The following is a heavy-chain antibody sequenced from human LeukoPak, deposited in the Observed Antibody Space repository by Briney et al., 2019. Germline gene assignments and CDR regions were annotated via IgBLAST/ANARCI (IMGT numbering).Heavy chain of an antibody. J-gene: IGHJ4*02. V-gene: IGHV3-33*06. CDR1: GFTFSSYG. D-gene: IGHD3-22*01. Sequence: GGSLRLSCAASGFTFSSYGMHWVRLAPGKGLEWVAVIWYDGSNKYYADSVKGRFTISRDNSKNTLYLQMNSLRAEDTAVYYCAKDRRPDYYDSSGFIDYWGQGTLVTVSS. CDR3: AKDRRPDYYDSSGFIDY. CDR2: IWYDGSNK.